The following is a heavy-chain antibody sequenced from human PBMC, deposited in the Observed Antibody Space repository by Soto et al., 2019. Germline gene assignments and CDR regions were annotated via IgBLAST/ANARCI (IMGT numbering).Heavy chain of an antibody. CDR3: ARAGAAPYYYYGLDV. D-gene: IGHD3-10*01. CDR1: GYTFSAYD. V-gene: IGHV1-18*01. Sequence: ASVKVSCKTSGYTFSAYDIYWVRQAPGQGLEWMGWIRAYNGDTNYAQKFQTRVTMTTDKSTDTAYMDLRSLTSDDTAIFYCARAGAAPYYYYGLDVWGQGTTVTVSS. CDR2: IRAYNGDT. J-gene: IGHJ6*02.